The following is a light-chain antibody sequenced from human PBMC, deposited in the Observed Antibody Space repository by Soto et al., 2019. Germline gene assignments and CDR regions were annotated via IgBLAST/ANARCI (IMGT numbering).Light chain of an antibody. CDR2: DVS. CDR3: SSYTSTNTLV. CDR1: SSDIGDYNY. Sequence: QSALTQPASVSASPGQSITISCTGTSSDIGDYNYVSWYQQHPGRAPKLIIYDVSNRPSGVSSRFSGSKSGSTASLTISGLQAEDEADYYCSSYTSTNTLVFGGGTQLTVL. J-gene: IGLJ2*01. V-gene: IGLV2-14*01.